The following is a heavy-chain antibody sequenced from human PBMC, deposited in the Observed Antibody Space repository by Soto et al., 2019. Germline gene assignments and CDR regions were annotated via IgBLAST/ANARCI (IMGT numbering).Heavy chain of an antibody. J-gene: IGHJ3*01. D-gene: IGHD3-16*01. CDR3: TQLGAFDV. V-gene: IGHV3-53*01. CDR1: GFTVSNNY. Sequence: EVQLVESGGALIQPGGSLILSCAASGFTVSNNYISWVRQAPGKGLEWVSLMYSGSSTHYANSVKGRFTISRDGSKNTVYLQMKSLRAEDTAVYYCTQLGAFDVWGQGTMVTVSS. CDR2: MYSGSST.